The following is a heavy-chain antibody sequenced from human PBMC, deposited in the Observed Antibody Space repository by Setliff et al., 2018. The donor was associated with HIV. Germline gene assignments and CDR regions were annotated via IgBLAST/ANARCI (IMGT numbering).Heavy chain of an antibody. J-gene: IGHJ4*02. Sequence: GASVKVSCKASGYTFTGYYMHWVRQAPGQGLEWMGWINPNSGDTNYALKFQGRVTMTRDTFTSTVYMDLRSLRSDDTAVYYCAVGPASYSSSWHFFDYWGQGTLVTVSS. D-gene: IGHD6-13*01. CDR3: AVGPASYSSSWHFFDY. CDR1: GYTFTGYY. V-gene: IGHV1-2*02. CDR2: INPNSGDT.